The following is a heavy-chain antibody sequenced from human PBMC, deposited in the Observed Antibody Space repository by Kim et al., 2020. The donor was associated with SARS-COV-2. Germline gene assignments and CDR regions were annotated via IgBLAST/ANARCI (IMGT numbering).Heavy chain of an antibody. Sequence: VKGRFTISRDNSKNTLYLQMSSLRAEDTAVYYCVKDHDYVWGSYRSYFDYWGQGTLVTVSS. V-gene: IGHV3-64D*09. J-gene: IGHJ4*02. D-gene: IGHD3-16*02. CDR3: VKDHDYVWGSYRSYFDY.